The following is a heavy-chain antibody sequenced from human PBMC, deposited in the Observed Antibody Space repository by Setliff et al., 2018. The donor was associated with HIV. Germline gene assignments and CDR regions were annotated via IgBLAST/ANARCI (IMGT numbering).Heavy chain of an antibody. CDR2: IYYSGST. J-gene: IGHJ3*02. V-gene: IGHV4-59*12. Sequence: ASETLSLTCTVSGGSISSYYWSWIRQPPGKGLEWIGYIYYSGSTYYNPSLKSRVTISVDTSKNQFSLKLSSVTAADTAVYYCARSYDSSGYYYLDAFDIWGQGTMVTVSS. CDR3: ARSYDSSGYYYLDAFDI. D-gene: IGHD3-22*01. CDR1: GGSISSYY.